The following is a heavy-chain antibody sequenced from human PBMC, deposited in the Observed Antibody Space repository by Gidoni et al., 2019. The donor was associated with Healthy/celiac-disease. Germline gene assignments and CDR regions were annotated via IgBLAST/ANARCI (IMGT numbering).Heavy chain of an antibody. CDR3: ARHLLGGVRDAFDI. Sequence: QLQLQESGPGLVKPSETLSLTCTVSGGSISSSSYYWGWIRQPPGKGLEWSGSTYYSGSTYYHPSLNIGATISVYTPKNQFSLKLSSVTAADTAVYYCARHLLGGVRDAFDIWGQGTMVTVSS. V-gene: IGHV4-39*01. D-gene: IGHD3-16*01. CDR2: TYYSGST. CDR1: GGSISSSSYY. J-gene: IGHJ3*02.